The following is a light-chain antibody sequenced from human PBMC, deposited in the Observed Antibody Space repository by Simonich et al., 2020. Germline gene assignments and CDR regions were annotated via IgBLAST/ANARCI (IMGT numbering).Light chain of an antibody. J-gene: IGKJ4*01. CDR1: QSVSSSY. Sequence: EIVLTPSPGTLSLSPGERATLSCRASQSVSSSYLAWYQQKPGLAPSLLISDASSRATGITDRFSGRGSGTDLTLTISRLEPEDVAVYYCQQYGSSPFTFGGGTKVEIK. V-gene: IGKV3D-20*01. CDR3: QQYGSSPFT. CDR2: DAS.